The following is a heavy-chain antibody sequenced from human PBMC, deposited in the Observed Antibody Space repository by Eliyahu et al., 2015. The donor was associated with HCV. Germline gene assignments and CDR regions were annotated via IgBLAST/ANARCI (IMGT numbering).Heavy chain of an antibody. J-gene: IGHJ4*02. Sequence: VQLVESGGNLVQPGGSLRLTCAGSGFTVSNFWMHWVRQVPGKGLMWVSRIATDGSTKYADSVKARFTISRDDASNTLSLQMHNLRHEDTGVYYCAFGATYFFDHWGQGTQVTVSS. D-gene: IGHD2/OR15-2a*01. CDR1: GFTVSNFW. CDR3: AFGATYFFDH. CDR2: IATDGST. V-gene: IGHV3-74*03.